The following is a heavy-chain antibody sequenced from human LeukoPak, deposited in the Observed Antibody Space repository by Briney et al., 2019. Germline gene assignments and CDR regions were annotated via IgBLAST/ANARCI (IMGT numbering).Heavy chain of an antibody. CDR2: IHTGGTT. CDR3: ARVWFGYFFQ. D-gene: IGHD3-10*01. V-gene: IGHV3-53*01. Sequence: GGSLRVSCVASGFDISYNYVGWVRQAPGKGLEWVSVIHTGGTTHYADSVKGRFTISKDNSNNTVYLQMNSVRVEDTAVYYCARVWFGYFFQWGQGALVTVSS. CDR1: GFDISYNY. J-gene: IGHJ4*02.